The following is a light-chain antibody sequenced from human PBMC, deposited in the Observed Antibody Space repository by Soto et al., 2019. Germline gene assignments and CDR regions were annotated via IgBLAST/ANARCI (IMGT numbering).Light chain of an antibody. Sequence: VLTQSPGTLSVSAGEGVTLSCRASQSVSSELVWYQRKPGRAPRLLIYDASTWPSGMTGRFTGSGSGTEFTLTISSLQSEDFAVYYCQQYDNSPSAFGQGTRVDIK. CDR3: QQYDNSPSA. CDR1: QSVSSE. V-gene: IGKV3-15*01. J-gene: IGKJ1*01. CDR2: DAS.